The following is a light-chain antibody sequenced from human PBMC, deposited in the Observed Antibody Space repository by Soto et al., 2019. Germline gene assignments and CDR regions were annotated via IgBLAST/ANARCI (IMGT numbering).Light chain of an antibody. CDR2: AAS. CDR1: QGISSY. CDR3: QRYYSYPLT. Sequence: AIRMTQSPSSFSASTGDRVTITCRASQGISSYLAWYQQKPGKAPKLLIYAASTLQSGVPSRFSGSGSGTDFTFSMSNLQSQCFVSYFCQRYYSYPLTFGGGTKVVVK. V-gene: IGKV1-8*01. J-gene: IGKJ4*01.